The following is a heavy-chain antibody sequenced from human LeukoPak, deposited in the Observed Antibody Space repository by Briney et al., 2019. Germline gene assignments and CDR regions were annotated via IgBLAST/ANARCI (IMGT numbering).Heavy chain of an antibody. CDR3: AKDDYSNYGYFDY. J-gene: IGHJ4*02. CDR1: GFTFSSYG. Sequence: PGGSLRLSCAASGFTFSSYGMHWVRQAPGKGLEWVAVISYDGSNKYYADSVKGRFTISRDSSKNTLYLQMNSLRAEGTAVYYCAKDDYSNYGYFDYWGQGTLVTVSS. CDR2: ISYDGSNK. V-gene: IGHV3-30*18. D-gene: IGHD4-11*01.